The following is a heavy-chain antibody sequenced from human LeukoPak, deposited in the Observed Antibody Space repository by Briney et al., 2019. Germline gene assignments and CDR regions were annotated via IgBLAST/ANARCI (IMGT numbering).Heavy chain of an antibody. CDR2: ITSGGTA. D-gene: IGHD3-10*01. Sequence: GGSLRLSCAASGFTLTSYAVSWVRQAPGKGLEWVSVITSGGTAYYADSVKGRFTISRDKSKSTLYLQMNTLRAEDTAVYYCANDYRSGSFHDFWGQGTLVTVSS. V-gene: IGHV3-23*01. J-gene: IGHJ4*02. CDR1: GFTLTSYA. CDR3: ANDYRSGSFHDF.